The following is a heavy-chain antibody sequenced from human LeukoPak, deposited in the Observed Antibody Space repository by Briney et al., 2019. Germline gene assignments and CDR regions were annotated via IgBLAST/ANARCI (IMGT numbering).Heavy chain of an antibody. V-gene: IGHV1-18*01. CDR1: GYTFTSYG. J-gene: IGHJ4*02. CDR3: ARERVTAMVPYYFDY. CDR2: ISAYNGNT. Sequence: ASVKVSCKASGYTFTSYGISWVRQAPGQGLEWMGWISAYNGNTNYAQKLQGRVTMTTDTSTSTAYMELRRLRSDDTAVYYCARERVTAMVPYYFDYWGQGTLVTVSS. D-gene: IGHD5-18*01.